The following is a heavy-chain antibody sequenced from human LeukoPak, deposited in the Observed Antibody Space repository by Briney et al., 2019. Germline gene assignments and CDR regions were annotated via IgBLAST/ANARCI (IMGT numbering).Heavy chain of an antibody. J-gene: IGHJ4*02. CDR1: GFTFSSYE. CDR2: ISSGGNTI. D-gene: IGHD5-18*01. CDR3: AREGTAMVSFDY. Sequence: GSLRLSCAASGFTFSSYEMNWVRQAPGKGLEWVSYISSGGNTIYYADSVKGRFTISRDNAKNSLYLQMNSLRAEDTAVYYCAREGTAMVSFDYWGQGALVTVSS. V-gene: IGHV3-48*03.